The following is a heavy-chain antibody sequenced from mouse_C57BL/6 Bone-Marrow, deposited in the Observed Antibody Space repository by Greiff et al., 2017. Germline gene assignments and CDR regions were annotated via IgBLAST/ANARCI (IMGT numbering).Heavy chain of an antibody. CDR2: IYPRDGST. V-gene: IGHV1-85*01. D-gene: IGHD2-4*01. CDR1: GYTFTSYD. Sequence: QVQLQQSGPELVKPGASVKLSCKASGYTFTSYDINWVKQRPGQGLEWIGWIYPRDGSTKYNEKFKGKATLTVDTSSSTAYMELRSLTSEDSAVYYRAREGIYYYCPFAYWGQGTLVTVSA. CDR3: AREGIYYYCPFAY. J-gene: IGHJ3*01.